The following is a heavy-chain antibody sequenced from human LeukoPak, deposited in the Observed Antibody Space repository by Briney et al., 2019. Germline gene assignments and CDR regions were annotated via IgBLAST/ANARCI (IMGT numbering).Heavy chain of an antibody. V-gene: IGHV3-30*02. Sequence: GGSLRLSCAASGFTFSSYGMHWVRQAPGKGLEWVAFIRYDGSNKYYADSVKGRFTISRDNSKNTLYLQMKSLRAEDTAVYYCAKGGGYETQYYYYYLDVWGKGTTVTISS. J-gene: IGHJ6*03. CDR2: IRYDGSNK. CDR1: GFTFSSYG. D-gene: IGHD5-12*01. CDR3: AKGGGYETQYYYYYLDV.